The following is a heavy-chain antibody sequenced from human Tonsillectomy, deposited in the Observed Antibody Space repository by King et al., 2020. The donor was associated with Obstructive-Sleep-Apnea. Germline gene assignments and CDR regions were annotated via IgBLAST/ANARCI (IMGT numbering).Heavy chain of an antibody. D-gene: IGHD3-22*01. J-gene: IGHJ4*02. V-gene: IGHV4-31*03. Sequence: QLQESGPGLVKPSQTLSLTCTVSGGSISSGGYYWSWIRQHPGKGLEWIGYIYYSGSTYYNPSLKSRVTVSIDTSRDQFSLRLSSVTAADTAVYYCARAEGGYYDTSGYYDYWGQGTLVTVSS. CDR1: GGSISSGGYY. CDR3: ARAEGGYYDTSGYYDY. CDR2: IYYSGST.